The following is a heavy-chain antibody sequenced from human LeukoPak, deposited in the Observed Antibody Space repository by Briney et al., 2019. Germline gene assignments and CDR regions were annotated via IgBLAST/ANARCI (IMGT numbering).Heavy chain of an antibody. J-gene: IGHJ6*03. CDR3: ARVIAFRGYMDV. CDR1: GFLFTDYY. V-gene: IGHV3-11*04. Sequence: GGSLRLSCEASGFLFTDYYMSWLRQAPGKGLEWVSYISRNTIYYADSVKGRFTISRDNAKNSLYLQMNSLRAEDTAVYYCARVIAFRGYMDVWGKGTTVTVSS. D-gene: IGHD3-16*02. CDR2: ISRNTI.